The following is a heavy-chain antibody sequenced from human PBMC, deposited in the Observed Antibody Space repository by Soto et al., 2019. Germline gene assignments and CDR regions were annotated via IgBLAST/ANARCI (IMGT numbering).Heavy chain of an antibody. J-gene: IGHJ3*02. V-gene: IGHV1-69*06. CDR3: AREGDIVVVVAATPLNAFDI. Sequence: QVQLVQSGAEVKKPGSSVKVSCKASGGTFSSYAISWVRQAPGQGLEWMGGIIPIFGTANYAQKFQGRVTITEDKSTSTAYMELSSLRSEDTAVYYCAREGDIVVVVAATPLNAFDIWGQGTMVTVSS. D-gene: IGHD2-15*01. CDR2: IIPIFGTA. CDR1: GGTFSSYA.